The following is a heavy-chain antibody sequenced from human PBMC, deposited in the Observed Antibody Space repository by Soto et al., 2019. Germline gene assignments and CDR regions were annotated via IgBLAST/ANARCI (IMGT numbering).Heavy chain of an antibody. V-gene: IGHV3-48*02. CDR2: ISSSSSTI. D-gene: IGHD5-18*01. CDR3: APRGYSYGYI. J-gene: IGHJ4*02. Sequence: RHSCAASGFTFSSYSIHWIRQAPGKGLEWVSYISSSSSTIYYADSVKGRFTISRDNAKNSLYLQMNSLRDEDTAVYYCAPRGYSYGYIWGQGTLVTVSS. CDR1: GFTFSSYS.